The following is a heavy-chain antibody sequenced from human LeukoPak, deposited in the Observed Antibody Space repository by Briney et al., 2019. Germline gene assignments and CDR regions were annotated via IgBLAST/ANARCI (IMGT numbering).Heavy chain of an antibody. CDR1: GFTFSSYG. J-gene: IGHJ4*02. V-gene: IGHV3-33*01. CDR3: VTTLAN. Sequence: GGSLTLSCAASGFTFSSYGMHWVRQAPGKGLEWVAVIWYDGSNKYYADSVKGRFTIPRDNSKNTLYLQMNSLRAKDTAAYYCVTTLANWGQGTLVTVSS. CDR2: IWYDGSNK.